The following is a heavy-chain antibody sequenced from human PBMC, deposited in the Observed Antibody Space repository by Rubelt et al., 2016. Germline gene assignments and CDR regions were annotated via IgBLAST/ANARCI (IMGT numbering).Heavy chain of an antibody. CDR2: LSAYNGNT. CDR1: GYTFTSYG. D-gene: IGHD4-23*01. V-gene: IGHV1-18*01. CDR3: ARDVGGNSVLYHFDY. J-gene: IGHJ4*02. Sequence: QVQLVQSGAEVKKPGASVKVSCKASGYTFTSYGISWVRQAPGQGLEWMGWLSAYNGNTNYAQKLQGRGTMTTDTATSTAYMELRSLRSDDTAVYYCARDVGGNSVLYHFDYWGQGTLVTVSS.